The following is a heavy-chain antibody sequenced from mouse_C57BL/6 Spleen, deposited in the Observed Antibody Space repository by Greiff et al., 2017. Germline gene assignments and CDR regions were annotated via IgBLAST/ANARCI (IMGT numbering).Heavy chain of an antibody. Sequence: QVQLQQPGAELVKPGASVKMSCKASGYTFTSYWITWVKQRPGQGLEWIGDIYPGSGSTNYNEKFKSKATMTVDTSSSTAYMQLSSLTSEDSAVYYCARRGYGSDYFDDWGQGTTLTVSS. CDR2: IYPGSGST. J-gene: IGHJ2*01. CDR1: GYTFTSYW. D-gene: IGHD2-2*01. V-gene: IGHV1-55*01. CDR3: ARRGYGSDYFDD.